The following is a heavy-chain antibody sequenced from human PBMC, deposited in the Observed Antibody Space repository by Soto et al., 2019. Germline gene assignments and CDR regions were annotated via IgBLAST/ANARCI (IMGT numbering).Heavy chain of an antibody. CDR2: IYWDDAK. CDR3: AHVYWAASGTRYYCAH. Sequence: QITLTESGPTLVKPTQTLTLTCTFSGFSFSTGAVGVGWIRQPPGKALEFLALIYWDDAKRNRPSLKNKITITKDTSRNNIVLTMTVLDPEDTATYYCAHVYWAASGTRYYCAHWGQGTLVTVSS. J-gene: IGHJ4*02. V-gene: IGHV2-5*02. D-gene: IGHD6-13*01. CDR1: GFSFSTGAVG.